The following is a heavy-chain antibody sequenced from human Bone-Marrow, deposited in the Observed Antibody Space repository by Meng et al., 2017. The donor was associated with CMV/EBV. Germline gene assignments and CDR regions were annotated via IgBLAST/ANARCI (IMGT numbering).Heavy chain of an antibody. CDR1: GFTFSSYG. CDR2: IRYEGSDK. CDR3: AKGARRGYCSSTSCLPFGY. Sequence: GESLKISCAASGFTFSSYGMHWVRQAPGKGLEWVAFIRYEGSDKYYADSVKGRFTISRDNSKSTLYLQMNSLRAEDTAVYYCAKGARRGYCSSTSCLPFGYWGQGTLVTVSS. J-gene: IGHJ4*02. V-gene: IGHV3-30*02. D-gene: IGHD2-2*01.